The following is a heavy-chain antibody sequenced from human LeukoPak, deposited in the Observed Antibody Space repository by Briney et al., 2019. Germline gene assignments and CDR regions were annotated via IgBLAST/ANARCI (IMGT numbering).Heavy chain of an antibody. CDR3: AKDLVDAFDI. CDR2: IRYDGSNK. J-gene: IGHJ3*02. D-gene: IGHD6-6*01. V-gene: IGHV3-30*02. CDR1: GFTFDDYA. Sequence: GGSLRLSCAASGFTFDDYAMHWVRQAPGKGLEWVAIIRYDGSNKYYADSVKGRFTISRDNSKNTLYLQMNSLRAEDTAVYYCAKDLVDAFDIWGQGTMVTVSS.